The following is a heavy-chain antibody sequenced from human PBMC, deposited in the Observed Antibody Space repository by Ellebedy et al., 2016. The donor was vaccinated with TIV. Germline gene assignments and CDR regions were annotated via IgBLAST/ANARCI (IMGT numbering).Heavy chain of an antibody. Sequence: AASVKVSCKASGGTFSSYAISWVRPPPGQELEWMGRLIPILGIANYAQKFQGRVTITADKYTSTDFMELSSQRSEYTAVYYRATKRRGDYYDRSGYYTAEYFQHWGQGTLVTVSS. V-gene: IGHV1-69*04. CDR1: GGTFSSYA. CDR2: LIPILGIA. J-gene: IGHJ1*01. D-gene: IGHD3-22*01. CDR3: ATKRRGDYYDRSGYYTAEYFQH.